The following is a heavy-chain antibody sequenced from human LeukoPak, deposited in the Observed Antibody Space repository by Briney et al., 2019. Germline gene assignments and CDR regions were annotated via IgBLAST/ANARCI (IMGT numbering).Heavy chain of an antibody. CDR3: ARELAVVPAAIIYYYYYGIDV. D-gene: IGHD2-2*02. Sequence: ASVKVSCKASGYTFTSYGISWVRQAPGQGLEWMGWISAYNGNTNYAQKLQGRVTMTTDTSTSTAYMELRSLRSDDTAVYYCARELAVVPAAIIYYYYYGIDVWGQGTTVTVSS. CDR2: ISAYNGNT. V-gene: IGHV1-18*01. J-gene: IGHJ6*02. CDR1: GYTFTSYG.